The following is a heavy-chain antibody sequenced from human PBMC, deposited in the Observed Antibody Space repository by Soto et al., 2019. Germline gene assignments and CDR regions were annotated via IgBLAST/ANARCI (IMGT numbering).Heavy chain of an antibody. V-gene: IGHV1-2*04. Sequence: GSVKVACKASGSTFSGYYMHWVRQAPGQGLEWMGWINPNSGGTNYAQKFQGWVTMTRDTSISTAYMELSRLRSDDTAVYYCARAVGYDYGDNNWFDPWGQGTLVTVSS. CDR3: ARAVGYDYGDNNWFDP. D-gene: IGHD4-17*01. CDR2: INPNSGGT. CDR1: GSTFSGYY. J-gene: IGHJ5*02.